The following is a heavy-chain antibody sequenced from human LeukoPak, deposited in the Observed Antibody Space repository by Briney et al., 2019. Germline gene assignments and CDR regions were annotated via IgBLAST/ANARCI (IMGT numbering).Heavy chain of an antibody. CDR1: GFIFSDYT. CDR3: AKGRGAENGYDYLFDY. V-gene: IGHV3-30*18. CDR2: ISYDRDIT. Sequence: AGGSLRLSCAGPGFIFSDYTMHWVRQAPGKGLEWMALISYDRDITHYADSVKGRFTISRDHSKNTLYLQMNSLRTADTAVYYCAKGRGAENGYDYLFDYWGQGTLVTVSS. D-gene: IGHD5-12*01. J-gene: IGHJ4*02.